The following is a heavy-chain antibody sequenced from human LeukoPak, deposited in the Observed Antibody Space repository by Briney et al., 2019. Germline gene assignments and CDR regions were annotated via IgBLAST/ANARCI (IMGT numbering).Heavy chain of an antibody. V-gene: IGHV4-59*01. D-gene: IGHD3-3*01. Sequence: SETLSLTCTVSGGSISSYYWSWIRQPPGKGLEWIGYIYYSGSTNYNPSLKSRVTISVDTSKNQFSLKVSSVTAADTAVYYCARVYYDLWSGSNWFDLRGQGTLVDVFS. CDR3: ARVYYDLWSGSNWFDL. J-gene: IGHJ5*02. CDR2: IYYSGST. CDR1: GGSISSYY.